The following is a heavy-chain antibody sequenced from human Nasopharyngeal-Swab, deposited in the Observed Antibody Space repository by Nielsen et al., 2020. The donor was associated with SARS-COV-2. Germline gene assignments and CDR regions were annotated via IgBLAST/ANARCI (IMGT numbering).Heavy chain of an antibody. Sequence: SETLSLTCAVYGGSFSGYNWSWIRQPPGKGLEWIGEINHSGSTNYNPSLKSRVTISVDTSKNQFSLKLSSVTAADTAVYYCSRGPLPRYCSGGSCYSRYYYYMDVWGKGTTVTVSS. D-gene: IGHD2-15*01. V-gene: IGHV4-34*01. CDR2: INHSGST. CDR3: SRGPLPRYCSGGSCYSRYYYYMDV. J-gene: IGHJ6*03. CDR1: GGSFSGYN.